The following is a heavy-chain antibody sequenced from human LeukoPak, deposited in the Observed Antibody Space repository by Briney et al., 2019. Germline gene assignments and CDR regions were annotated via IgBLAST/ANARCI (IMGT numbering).Heavy chain of an antibody. D-gene: IGHD2-2*01. CDR2: ISSSSSYI. V-gene: IGHV3-21*01. Sequence: AGGSLRLSCAASGFTFSSYSMNWVRQAPRKGLEWVSSISSSSSYIYYADSVKGRFTISRDNAKNSLYLQMNSLRAEDTAVYYCARAGASADLDYWGQGTLVTVSS. CDR3: ARAGASADLDY. J-gene: IGHJ4*02. CDR1: GFTFSSYS.